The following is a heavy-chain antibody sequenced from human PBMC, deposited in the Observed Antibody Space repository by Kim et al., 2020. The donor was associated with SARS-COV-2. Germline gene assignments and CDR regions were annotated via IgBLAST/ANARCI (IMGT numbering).Heavy chain of an antibody. Sequence: PSLKSRVTISVDTSKNQFSLKLSSVTAADTAVYYCARVVMMFGYANLFNYWGQGTLVTVSS. V-gene: IGHV4-31*02. CDR3: ARVVMMFGYANLFNY. D-gene: IGHD3-16*01. J-gene: IGHJ4*02.